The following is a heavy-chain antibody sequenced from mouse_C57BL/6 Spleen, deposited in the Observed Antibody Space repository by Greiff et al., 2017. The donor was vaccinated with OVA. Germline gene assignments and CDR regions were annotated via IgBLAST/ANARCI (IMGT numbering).Heavy chain of an antibody. Sequence: VKLVESGPGLVQPSQSLSITCTVSGFSLTSYGVHWVRQSPGKGLEWLGVIWSGGSTDYNAAFISRLSISKDNSKSQVFFKMNSLQADDTAIYYCARVYDYDRTWFAYWGQGTLVTVSA. J-gene: IGHJ3*01. CDR2: IWSGGST. D-gene: IGHD2-4*01. V-gene: IGHV2-2*01. CDR1: GFSLTSYG. CDR3: ARVYDYDRTWFAY.